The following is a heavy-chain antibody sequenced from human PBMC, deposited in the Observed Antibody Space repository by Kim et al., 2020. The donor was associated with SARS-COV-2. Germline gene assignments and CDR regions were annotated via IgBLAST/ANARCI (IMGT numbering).Heavy chain of an antibody. CDR3: ARDRVPTRVRGVTKGSDAFDI. CDR1: GFTFSSYS. D-gene: IGHD3-10*01. CDR2: ISSSSSYI. Sequence: GGSLRLSCAASGFTFSSYSMNWVRQAPGKGLEWVSSISSSSSYIYYADSVKGRFTISRDNAKNSLYLQMNSLRAEDTAVYYCARDRVPTRVRGVTKGSDAFDIWGQGTMVTVSS. J-gene: IGHJ3*02. V-gene: IGHV3-21*01.